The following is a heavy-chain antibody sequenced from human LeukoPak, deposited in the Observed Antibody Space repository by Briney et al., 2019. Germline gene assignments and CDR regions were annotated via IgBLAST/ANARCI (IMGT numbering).Heavy chain of an antibody. CDR2: IYHSGST. CDR3: ARVTDYYDSSGYYYGHAFDI. D-gene: IGHD3-22*01. V-gene: IGHV4-30-2*01. CDR1: GGSISSGGYS. Sequence: PSETLSLTCAVSGGSISSGGYSWSWIRQPPGTGLKWIGYIYHSGSTYYNPSLKSRVTISVDRSKNQFSLKLSSVTAADTAVYYCARVTDYYDSSGYYYGHAFDIWGQGTMVTVSS. J-gene: IGHJ3*02.